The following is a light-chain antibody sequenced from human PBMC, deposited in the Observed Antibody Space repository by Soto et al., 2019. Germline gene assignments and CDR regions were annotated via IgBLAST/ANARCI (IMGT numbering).Light chain of an antibody. CDR1: QRISSY. Sequence: DIQMTQSPSSLSASVGDEVTITCRASQRISSYLNWYQQKPGKAPKLLIYAASNLQSGVPSRFSGSGSGTDFTLTISSLQPEDFATYYCQQSHNTPLTFGGGTKVEIK. CDR2: AAS. CDR3: QQSHNTPLT. J-gene: IGKJ4*01. V-gene: IGKV1-39*01.